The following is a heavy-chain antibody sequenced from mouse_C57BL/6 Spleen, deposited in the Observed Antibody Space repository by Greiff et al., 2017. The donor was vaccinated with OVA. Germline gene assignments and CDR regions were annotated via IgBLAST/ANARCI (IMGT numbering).Heavy chain of an antibody. CDR3: ARHPLVGRWFAY. J-gene: IGHJ3*01. Sequence: VKLMESGGGLVKPGGSLKLSCAASGFTFSSYTMSWVRQTPEKRLEWVATISGGGGNTYYPDSVKGRFTISRDNAKNTLYLQMSSLRSEDTALYYCARHPLVGRWFAYWGQGTLVTVSA. CDR1: GFTFSSYT. CDR2: ISGGGGNT. V-gene: IGHV5-9*01.